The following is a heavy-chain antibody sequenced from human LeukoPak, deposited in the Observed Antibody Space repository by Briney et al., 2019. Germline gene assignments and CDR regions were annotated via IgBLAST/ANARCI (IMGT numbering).Heavy chain of an antibody. CDR2: ISGSGGST. V-gene: IGHV3-23*01. Sequence: GGSLRLSCAASGFTFSSYAMSWVRQAPGKGLEWVSAISGSGGSTYYADSVKGRFIISRDNSKNTLYLQMNSLRAEDAAVYYCAKGVGATSAGYYFDYWGQGTLVTVSS. CDR3: AKGVGATSAGYYFDY. J-gene: IGHJ4*02. CDR1: GFTFSSYA. D-gene: IGHD1-26*01.